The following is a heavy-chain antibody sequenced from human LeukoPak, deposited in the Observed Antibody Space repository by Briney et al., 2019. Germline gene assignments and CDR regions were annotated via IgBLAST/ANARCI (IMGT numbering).Heavy chain of an antibody. V-gene: IGHV3-30*02. D-gene: IGHD2-2*01. J-gene: IGHJ4*02. CDR3: AKDLDWVVPAAMHY. CDR2: IRYDGSNK. CDR1: GFTFSSYG. Sequence: GGSLRLSCAASGFTFSSYGMHWVRQAPGKGLEWVAFIRYDGSNKYYADSVKGRFTISRDNSKNTLYLQMNSLRAEDTAVYYCAKDLDWVVPAAMHYWGQGTLVTVPS.